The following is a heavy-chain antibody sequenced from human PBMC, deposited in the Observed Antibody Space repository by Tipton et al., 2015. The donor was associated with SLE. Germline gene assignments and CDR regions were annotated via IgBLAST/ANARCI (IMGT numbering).Heavy chain of an antibody. J-gene: IGHJ4*02. CDR2: INHSGST. Sequence: TLSLTCAVYGGSLSGYNWSWIRQPPGKGLEWIGEINHSGSTKYNPSLKSRVIISVDASKNQFSLKLSSVTAADAAVHYCARGPRDFWSGYFFDYWGQGTLVTVSS. CDR1: GGSLSGYN. D-gene: IGHD3-3*01. V-gene: IGHV4-34*01. CDR3: ARGPRDFWSGYFFDY.